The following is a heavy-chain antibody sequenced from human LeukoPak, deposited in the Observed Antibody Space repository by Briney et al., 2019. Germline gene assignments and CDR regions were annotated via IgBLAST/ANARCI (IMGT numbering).Heavy chain of an antibody. CDR3: ARFHSGYDMGEY. D-gene: IGHD5-12*01. V-gene: IGHV4-39*01. CDR1: GGSISSSTYY. Sequence: SSETLSLTCTVSGGSISSSTYYWGWIRQPPGKGLEWVGSIYYSGSTYYNPSLKSRVTISVDTSKNQFSLKLSSVTAADTAVYYCARFHSGYDMGEYWGQGTLVTVSS. CDR2: IYYSGST. J-gene: IGHJ4*02.